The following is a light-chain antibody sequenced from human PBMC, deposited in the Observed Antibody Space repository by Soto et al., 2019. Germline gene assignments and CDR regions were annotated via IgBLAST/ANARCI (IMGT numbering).Light chain of an antibody. J-gene: IGKJ1*01. CDR2: SAS. Sequence: DIQMTQSPSSLSASVGDRVTITCRAGQTVTDYLNWYQHKPGKAPKLLIYSASTLQSGVPSSFSGSGSGTDFTLTITSLQPEDFGTYYRHQNYSTPQTSGQGTKVDIK. V-gene: IGKV1-39*01. CDR1: QTVTDY. CDR3: HQNYSTPQT.